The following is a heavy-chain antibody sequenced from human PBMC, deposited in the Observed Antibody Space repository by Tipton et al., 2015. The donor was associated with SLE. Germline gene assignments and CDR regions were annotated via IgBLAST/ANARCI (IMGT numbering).Heavy chain of an antibody. J-gene: IGHJ3*02. D-gene: IGHD2/OR15-2a*01. CDR2: IYYSGST. CDR1: GGSISSSSYY. Sequence: LRLSCTVSGGSISSSSYYWGWIRQPPGKGLEWIGYIYYSGSTNYNPSLKSRVTISVDTSKNRFSLKLSSVTAADTAVYYCARHSSTTLYHDAFDIWGQGTMVTVSS. CDR3: ARHSSTTLYHDAFDI. V-gene: IGHV4-61*05.